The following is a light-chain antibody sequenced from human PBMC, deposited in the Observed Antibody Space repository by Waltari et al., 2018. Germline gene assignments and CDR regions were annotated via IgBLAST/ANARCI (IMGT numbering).Light chain of an antibody. CDR3: QQYYSSPIS. CDR1: RSVLYNPNNKNY. Sequence: EIVMTQSPDFLAGSLGERAAINCKSSRSVLYNPNNKNYSPWYQHKPQQPPKLLINWASSRESGVPDRFSGSGSGTDFTLTISSLQAEDVAVYYCQQYYSSPISFGQGTRLEIK. V-gene: IGKV4-1*01. CDR2: WAS. J-gene: IGKJ5*01.